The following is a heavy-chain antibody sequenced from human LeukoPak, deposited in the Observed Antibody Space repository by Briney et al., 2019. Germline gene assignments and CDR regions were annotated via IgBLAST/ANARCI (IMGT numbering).Heavy chain of an antibody. V-gene: IGHV3-23*01. Sequence: GGSLRLSCAASGFTFAIHAMTWVRQAPGKGLEWVSGISGDGASTHYAESLKGQFTISRDNSQNALFLQMNSLRVEDTAIYYCARDSYASGRPLHTFDVWGQGTMVTVSS. D-gene: IGHD3-10*01. CDR2: ISGDGAST. CDR1: GFTFAIHA. J-gene: IGHJ3*01. CDR3: ARDSYASGRPLHTFDV.